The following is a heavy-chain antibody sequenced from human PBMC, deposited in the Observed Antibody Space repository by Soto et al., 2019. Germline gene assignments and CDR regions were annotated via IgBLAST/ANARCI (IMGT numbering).Heavy chain of an antibody. Sequence: QVQLVESGGGVVQPGRSLRLSCAASGFTFSNNAMDWVRQAPGKGLEWVAVISYDGSNKYIAESVKGRFTISRDNSKNTLFLQMNSLRAEDTAVYYCARGKTTPAFSAMDVWGQGPTVTVSS. CDR2: ISYDGSNK. D-gene: IGHD1-1*01. J-gene: IGHJ6*02. CDR3: ARGKTTPAFSAMDV. V-gene: IGHV3-30-3*01. CDR1: GFTFSNNA.